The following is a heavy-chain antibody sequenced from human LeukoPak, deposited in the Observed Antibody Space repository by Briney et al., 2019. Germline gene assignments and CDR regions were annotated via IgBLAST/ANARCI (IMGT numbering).Heavy chain of an antibody. D-gene: IGHD3-22*01. CDR2: ISYDGRNK. Sequence: PGRSLRLSCAASGFTFSNYGMHWVRQAPGKGLEWVVVISYDGRNKYYADSVKGRFTISRDTSKNTLNLQMNSLRADDTAVYYCASDSSGSLDYWGQGTLVTISS. V-gene: IGHV3-30*03. CDR1: GFTFSNYG. J-gene: IGHJ4*02. CDR3: ASDSSGSLDY.